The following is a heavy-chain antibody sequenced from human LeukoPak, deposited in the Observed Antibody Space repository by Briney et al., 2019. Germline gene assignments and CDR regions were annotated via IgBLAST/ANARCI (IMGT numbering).Heavy chain of an antibody. CDR2: ISYDGSNK. D-gene: IGHD3-16*01. Sequence: GGSLRLSCAASGFTFSSYAMHWVRQAPGKGLEWVAVISYDGSNKYYADSVKGRFTISRDNSKNTLYLQMNSLRAEDTAVYYCARGHNYDYVWGSSVPDYWGQGTLVTVSS. J-gene: IGHJ4*02. V-gene: IGHV3-30-3*01. CDR1: GFTFSSYA. CDR3: ARGHNYDYVWGSSVPDY.